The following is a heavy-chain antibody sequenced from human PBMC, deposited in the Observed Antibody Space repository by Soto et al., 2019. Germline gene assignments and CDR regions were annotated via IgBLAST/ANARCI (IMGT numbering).Heavy chain of an antibody. Sequence: PSETLSLTCAVSGSDITRAYYWGWIRQPPGNGLEWIGSIFHTGKTYYNPSLRSRVTISLDTSNNHFSLTLTSVTAADTAIYCCATAPGANSWSYSRFDPWGQGTQVTVSS. CDR1: GSDITRAYY. CDR2: IFHTGKT. J-gene: IGHJ5*02. V-gene: IGHV4-38-2*01. D-gene: IGHD4-4*01. CDR3: ATAPGANSWSYSRFDP.